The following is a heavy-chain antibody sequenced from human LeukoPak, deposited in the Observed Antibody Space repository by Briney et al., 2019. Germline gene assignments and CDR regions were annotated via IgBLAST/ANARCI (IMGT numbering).Heavy chain of an antibody. CDR1: GGSFSGYY. J-gene: IGHJ3*02. CDR2: INHSGST. Sequence: PSETLSLTCAVYGGSFSGYYWSCIRQPPGKGLEWIGEINHSGSTNYNPSLKSRVTISVDTSKNQFSLKLSSVTAADTAVYYCLLGYYQRAFDIWGQGTKVTVSS. V-gene: IGHV4-34*01. D-gene: IGHD3-22*01. CDR3: LLGYYQRAFDI.